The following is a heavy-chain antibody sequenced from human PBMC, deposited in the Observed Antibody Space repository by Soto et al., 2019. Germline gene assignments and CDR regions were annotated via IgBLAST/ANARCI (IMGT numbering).Heavy chain of an antibody. D-gene: IGHD3-10*01. CDR1: GGSISSSSYY. Sequence: SETLSLTCTVSGGSISSSSYYWGWIRQPPGKGLEWIGSIYYSGSTYYNPSLKSRVTISVDTSKNQFSLKLSSVTAADTAVYYCARHLNEELLSHFDYWGQGTLVTVSS. CDR3: ARHLNEELLSHFDY. V-gene: IGHV4-39*01. J-gene: IGHJ4*02. CDR2: IYYSGST.